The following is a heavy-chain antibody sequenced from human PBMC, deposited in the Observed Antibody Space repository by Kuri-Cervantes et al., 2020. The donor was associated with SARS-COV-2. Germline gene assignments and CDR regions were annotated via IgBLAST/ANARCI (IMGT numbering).Heavy chain of an antibody. CDR1: GGSISSSSYY. J-gene: IGHJ3*02. Sequence: SETLSLTCTVSGGSISSSSYYWGWIRQPPGKGLEWIGSIYYSGSTYYNPSLKSRVTISVDTSKNQFSLKLSSVTAADTAVYYCARHVGPGGDYGSSALDIWGQGTMVTVSS. D-gene: IGHD4-17*01. CDR2: IYYSGST. V-gene: IGHV4-39*01. CDR3: ARHVGPGGDYGSSALDI.